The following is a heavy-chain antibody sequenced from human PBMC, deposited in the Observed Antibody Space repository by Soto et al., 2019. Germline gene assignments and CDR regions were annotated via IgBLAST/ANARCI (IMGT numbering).Heavy chain of an antibody. V-gene: IGHV4-59*01. J-gene: IGHJ4*02. CDR3: ARARGGEYFDWLLVDY. CDR2: IYYSGST. CDR1: GGSISSYY. Sequence: QVQLQESGPGLVKPSETLSLTCTVSGGSISSYYWSWIRQPPGKGLEWIGYIYYSGSTNYNPSLNSRVTISVDTSKNQCSLKLSSVTAAGTAVYYCARARGGEYFDWLLVDYWGQGTLVTVSS. D-gene: IGHD3-9*01.